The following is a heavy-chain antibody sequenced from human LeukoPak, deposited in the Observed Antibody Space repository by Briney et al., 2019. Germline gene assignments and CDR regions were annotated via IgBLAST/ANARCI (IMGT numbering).Heavy chain of an antibody. CDR1: GFTFSSYA. J-gene: IGHJ4*02. V-gene: IGHV3-23*01. Sequence: PGGSLRLSCAASGFTFSSYAMSWVRQAPGKGLEWVSAISGSGGSTYYADSVKSRFTISRDNSKNSLYLQMNSLSAEDTAVYYCARTYYYDSSGYYYFDYWGQGTLVTVSS. D-gene: IGHD3-22*01. CDR2: ISGSGGST. CDR3: ARTYYYDSSGYYYFDY.